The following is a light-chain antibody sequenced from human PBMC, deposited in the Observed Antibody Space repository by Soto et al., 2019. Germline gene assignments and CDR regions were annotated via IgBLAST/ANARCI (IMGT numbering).Light chain of an antibody. CDR2: DAS. Sequence: EKVMTQSPASLSVSPAGIATLSCRASQSVSSNVAWYQRKPGQAPRLLTYDASDRAAGIPARFSGSESRTDFTLTISSLEPDDFAVYDCQRRTTFGQGTRLEIK. CDR1: QSVSSN. CDR3: QRRTT. V-gene: IGKV3-11*01. J-gene: IGKJ5*01.